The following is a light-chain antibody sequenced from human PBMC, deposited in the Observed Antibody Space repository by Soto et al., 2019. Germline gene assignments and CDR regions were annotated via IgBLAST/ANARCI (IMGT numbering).Light chain of an antibody. CDR2: EVS. V-gene: IGLV2-8*01. CDR3: SSYAGSNNLGV. J-gene: IGLJ1*01. CDR1: SSDVGGYNY. Sequence: QSALTQPPSASGPPGQSVTISCTGTSSDVGGYNYVSWYQQHPGKAPKLTIYEVSKRPSGVPDRFSGSKSGNTASLTVSGLQTEDEADYYCSSYAGSNNLGVFGTGTKLTVL.